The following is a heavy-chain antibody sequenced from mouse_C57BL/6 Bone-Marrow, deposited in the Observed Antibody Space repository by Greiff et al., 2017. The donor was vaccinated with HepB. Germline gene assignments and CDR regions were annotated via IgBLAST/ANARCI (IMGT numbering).Heavy chain of an antibody. CDR2: IYPGDGDT. V-gene: IGHV1-82*01. J-gene: IGHJ2*01. CDR1: GYAFSSSW. CDR3: ARSRDYDEDFDY. Sequence: VQLQESGPELVKPGASVKISCKASGYAFSSSWMNWVKQRPGKGLEWIGRIYPGDGDTNYNGKFKGKATLTADKSSSTAYMQLSSLTAEDSAVYFCARSRDYDEDFDYWGQGTTLTVSS. D-gene: IGHD2-4*01.